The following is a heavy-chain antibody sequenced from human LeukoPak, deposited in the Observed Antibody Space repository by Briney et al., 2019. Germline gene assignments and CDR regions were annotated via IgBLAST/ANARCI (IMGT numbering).Heavy chain of an antibody. V-gene: IGHV3-30-3*01. J-gene: IGHJ4*02. CDR2: ISYDGSNK. CDR3: AREWNLDY. Sequence: GRSLRLSCAASGFTFSSYAIHWVRQAPGKGLEWVALISYDGSNKYYADSVKGRFTISRDNSRNTLYLQMNSLRAEDTAVYYCAREWNLDYWGQGTLVTVSS. CDR1: GFTFSSYA. D-gene: IGHD1-1*01.